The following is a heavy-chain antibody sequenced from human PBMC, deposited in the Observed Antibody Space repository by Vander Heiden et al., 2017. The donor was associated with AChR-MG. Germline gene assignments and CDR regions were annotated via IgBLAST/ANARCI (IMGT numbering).Heavy chain of an antibody. CDR3: ARERYFDWSRGHYFDY. Sequence: EVQLVESGGGLVQPGGSLRLSCSASGFPFSSYWMGWVRQAPGKGLEWVANIKQDGSEKYYVDSVKGRFTISRDNAKNSLYLQMNSLRAEDTAVYYCARERYFDWSRGHYFDYWGQGTLVTVSS. D-gene: IGHD3-9*01. V-gene: IGHV3-7*01. CDR1: GFPFSSYW. J-gene: IGHJ4*02. CDR2: IKQDGSEK.